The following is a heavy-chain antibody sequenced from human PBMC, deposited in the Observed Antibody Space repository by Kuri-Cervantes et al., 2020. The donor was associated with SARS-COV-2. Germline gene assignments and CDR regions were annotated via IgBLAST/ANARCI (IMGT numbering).Heavy chain of an antibody. CDR2: ISSSSSTI. CDR1: GFTFSSYS. CDR3: ARLFSPWSVVGDY. Sequence: GGSLRLSCAASGFTFSSYSMNWVRQAPGKGLEWVSYISSSSSTIYYADSVKGRFTISRDNAKNSLYLQMNSLRAEDTAVYYCARLFSPWSVVGDYWGQGTLVTVSS. J-gene: IGHJ4*02. V-gene: IGHV3-48*01. D-gene: IGHD1-1*01.